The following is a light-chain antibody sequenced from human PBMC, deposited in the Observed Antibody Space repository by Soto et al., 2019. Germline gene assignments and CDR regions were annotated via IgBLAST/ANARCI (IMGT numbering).Light chain of an antibody. Sequence: EIVLAQSPATLSLSPGGTTTLSCGASQSVSSYLAWYQQKPGQAPRLLIYASVTRATGIPDRFSGSASGTDFTLTINRLEPEDFAVYYCQLYGNSPSFGQGTRLEIK. J-gene: IGKJ5*01. CDR1: QSVSSY. V-gene: IGKV3-20*01. CDR2: ASV. CDR3: QLYGNSPS.